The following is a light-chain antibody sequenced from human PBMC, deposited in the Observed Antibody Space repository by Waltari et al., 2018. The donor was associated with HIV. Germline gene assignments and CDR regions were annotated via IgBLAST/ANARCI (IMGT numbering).Light chain of an antibody. CDR3: CSFAGGHTLGV. J-gene: IGLJ2*01. CDR2: HVT. Sequence: QSALTQPRSGFGSPGPSVTIPCPGASSDIHNYNYVSWFQRHPGKAPKLVIYHVTKRPSGVPDRFSGSKSGNTASLTISGLQPDDEADYYCCSFAGGHTLGVCGGGTKLTVL. V-gene: IGLV2-11*01. CDR1: SSDIHNYNY.